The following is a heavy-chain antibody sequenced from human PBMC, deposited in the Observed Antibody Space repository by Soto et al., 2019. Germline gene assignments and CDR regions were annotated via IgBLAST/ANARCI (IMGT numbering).Heavy chain of an antibody. Sequence: QVQLVESGGGVVQPGRSLRLSCAASGFTFSSYGMHWVRQAPGKGLEWVAVISYDGSNKYYADSVKGRFTISRDNSKNTLYLQMNSLRAEDTAVYYCAKGIEEGYNWNLFDYWGQGTLVNVSS. CDR3: AKGIEEGYNWNLFDY. V-gene: IGHV3-30*18. J-gene: IGHJ4*02. CDR2: ISYDGSNK. D-gene: IGHD1-20*01. CDR1: GFTFSSYG.